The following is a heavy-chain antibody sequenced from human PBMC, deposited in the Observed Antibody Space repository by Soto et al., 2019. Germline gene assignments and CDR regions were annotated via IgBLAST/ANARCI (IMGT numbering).Heavy chain of an antibody. J-gene: IGHJ5*02. D-gene: IGHD5-12*01. CDR2: IYHSGST. CDR1: GASISSGGYS. Sequence: PSETVSLTCAVSGASISSGGYSWGWIRRPPGKGLEWIGYIYHSGSTYYNPSLKSRVTISVDRSKNQFSLKLSSVTAADTAMYYCARAGVATIYPGNNWFDPWGQGTLVTVSS. V-gene: IGHV4-30-2*01. CDR3: ARAGVATIYPGNNWFDP.